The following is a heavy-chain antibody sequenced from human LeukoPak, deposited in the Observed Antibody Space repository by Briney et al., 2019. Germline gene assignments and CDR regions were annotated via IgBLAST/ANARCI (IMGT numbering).Heavy chain of an antibody. CDR1: GFTFSSYA. CDR2: ISGRGGST. Sequence: GGSLRLSCAASGFTFSSYAMSWVRQAPGKGLEWVSAISGRGGSTYYADSVKGRFTISRDNSKNTLYLQMNSLRAEDTAVYYCAKLREGNGWNTAFDIWGQGTMVTVSS. CDR3: AKLREGNGWNTAFDI. V-gene: IGHV3-23*01. D-gene: IGHD5-24*01. J-gene: IGHJ3*02.